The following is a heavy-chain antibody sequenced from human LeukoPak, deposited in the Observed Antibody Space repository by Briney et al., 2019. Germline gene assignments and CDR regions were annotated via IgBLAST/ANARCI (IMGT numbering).Heavy chain of an antibody. J-gene: IGHJ4*02. V-gene: IGHV4-59*12. CDR2: IYYTGST. CDR1: GGSISSYY. D-gene: IGHD3-9*01. CDR3: ARRGRYFDWSYYFDY. Sequence: SETLSLTCTVSGGSISSYYWSWIRQPPGKGLEWIGYIYYTGSTNYKPSLKSRVTISVDTSKNQFSLKLSSVTAADTAVYYCARRGRYFDWSYYFDYWGQGTLVTVSS.